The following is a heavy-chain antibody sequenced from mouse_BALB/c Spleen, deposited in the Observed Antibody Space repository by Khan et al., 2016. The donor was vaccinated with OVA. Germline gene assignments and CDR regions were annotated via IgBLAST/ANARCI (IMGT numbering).Heavy chain of an antibody. CDR2: INTGGHST. D-gene: IGHD1-1*02. J-gene: IGHJ3*01. V-gene: IGHV5-6*01. CDR1: GFTFSTYG. Sequence: EVELVESGGDLVKTGESLKLSCAASGFTFSTYGMSWVRQNPDKRLEWVATINTGGHSTSYIDNVTGRFTISRDNAENILFLQMTSLRSEDAGMYYGARIDYYYNSEAFDYWGQGTLVTVSA. CDR3: ARIDYYYNSEAFDY.